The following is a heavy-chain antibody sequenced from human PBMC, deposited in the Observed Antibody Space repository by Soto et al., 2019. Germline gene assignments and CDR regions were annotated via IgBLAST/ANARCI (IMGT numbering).Heavy chain of an antibody. Sequence: FRQPPGKGLEWIGYIYYSGSTYYNPSLKSRITLSVDASNNQFSLDLSSVTAADTAVYYCVRGHSYYFSFDYWGQGTLVTVSS. CDR3: VRGHSYYFSFDY. J-gene: IGHJ4*02. D-gene: IGHD3-22*01. V-gene: IGHV4-31*02. CDR2: IYYSGST.